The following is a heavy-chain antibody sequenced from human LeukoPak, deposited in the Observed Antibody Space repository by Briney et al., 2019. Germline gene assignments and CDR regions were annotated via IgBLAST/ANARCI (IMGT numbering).Heavy chain of an antibody. J-gene: IGHJ6*03. CDR1: GGSISSGSYY. Sequence: SETLSLTCTVSGGSISSGSYYWSWIRQPAGKGLEWIGRIYTSGSTNYNPSLKSRVTISVDTSKNQFSLKLSSVTAADTAVYYCARDSHTRLNYGYFYYYYHMDVWGKGTTVTVSS. CDR3: ARDSHTRLNYGYFYYYYHMDV. CDR2: IYTSGST. V-gene: IGHV4-61*02. D-gene: IGHD3-10*01.